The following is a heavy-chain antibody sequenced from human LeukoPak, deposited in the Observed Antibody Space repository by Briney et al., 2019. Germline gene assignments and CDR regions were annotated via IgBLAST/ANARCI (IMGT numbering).Heavy chain of an antibody. CDR1: GFTFSSFT. J-gene: IGHJ4*02. V-gene: IGHV3-23*01. D-gene: IGHD2-21*02. CDR2: INYNSANK. Sequence: PGGSLRLSCTTSGFTFSSFTMSWVRQAPGKGLEWVSSINYNSANKWHADSVKGRFAISRDNSKNTLHLQMHSLRVDDTALYYCTKRRPSGSVTVDEYWGQGALVTVSS. CDR3: TKRRPSGSVTVDEY.